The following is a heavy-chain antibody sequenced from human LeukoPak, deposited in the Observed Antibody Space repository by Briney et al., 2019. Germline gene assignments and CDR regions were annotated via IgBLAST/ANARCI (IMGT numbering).Heavy chain of an antibody. V-gene: IGHV3-30*04. CDR3: ARGGTGYGNYGGYFDY. CDR2: FLYDGSNK. J-gene: IGHJ4*02. D-gene: IGHD4-11*01. CDR1: GFPFIKYS. Sequence: PWGALRPPPPSPGFPFIKYSVHRVRLAPGKGVGGVGVFLYDGSNKYYADSVKGRFTISRDNSKNTLYLQMNSLRAEDTAVYYCARGGTGYGNYGGYFDYWGQGTLVTVSS.